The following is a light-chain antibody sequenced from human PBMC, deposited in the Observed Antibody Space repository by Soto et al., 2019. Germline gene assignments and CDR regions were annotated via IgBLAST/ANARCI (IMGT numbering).Light chain of an antibody. CDR2: EVS. Sequence: DIVMTQTPLSLSVTPGQPASISSKSSQSLLHTYGKTYLFWYLQKAGQPPQLLIYEVSNRFSGVPDRFSGSGSGTDFTLQISRVEADDVGIYYCMQSTQFPYTFGQGTKLEIK. CDR1: QSLLHTYGKTY. CDR3: MQSTQFPYT. J-gene: IGKJ2*01. V-gene: IGKV2D-29*01.